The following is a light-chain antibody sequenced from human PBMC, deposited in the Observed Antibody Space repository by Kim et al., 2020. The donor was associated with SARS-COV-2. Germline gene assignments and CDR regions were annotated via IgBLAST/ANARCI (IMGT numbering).Light chain of an antibody. J-gene: IGLJ1*01. CDR1: SSDVGSYNY. CDR3: SSYTRSSTNYV. Sequence: QSITISCTETSSDVGSYNYDSWYQQHPGKAAKLMIYAVSNRPSGVSNRFSGSKSGNAASLTISGLQAEDEADYYCSSYTRSSTNYVFGTGTKVTVL. CDR2: AVS. V-gene: IGLV2-14*03.